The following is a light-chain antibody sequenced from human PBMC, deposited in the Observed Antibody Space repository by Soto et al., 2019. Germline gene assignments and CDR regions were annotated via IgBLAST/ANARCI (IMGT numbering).Light chain of an antibody. V-gene: IGLV2-23*01. CDR1: SSDVGDYNL. CDR3: CSYAGSATWV. Sequence: HAASVSGSPGQSITISCTGTSSDVGDYNLVSWYQQHPAKAPKLIIYEGTMWPSGVSNRFSGSKSGNTASLTISGLQAEDEADYYCCSYAGSATWVFGGGTKLTVL. CDR2: EGT. J-gene: IGLJ3*02.